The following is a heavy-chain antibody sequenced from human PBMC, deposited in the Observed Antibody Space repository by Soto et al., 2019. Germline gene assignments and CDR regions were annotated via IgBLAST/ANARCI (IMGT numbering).Heavy chain of an antibody. CDR2: ISGSGRTI. CDR3: AKVGPSYYYGMDV. CDR1: GVDFSSEV. D-gene: IGHD1-26*01. Sequence: PGESLKISCAASGVDFSSEVMCWVRQAPGKGLEWVSSISGSGRTIYHADSMRGRSAISRDNSKNSLYLQLNDLRVDDTAVYYCAKVGPSYYYGMDVWGQGTTVTVSS. J-gene: IGHJ6*02. V-gene: IGHV3-23*01.